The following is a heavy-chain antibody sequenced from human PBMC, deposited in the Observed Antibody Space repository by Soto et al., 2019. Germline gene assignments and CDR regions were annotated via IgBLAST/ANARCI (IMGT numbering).Heavy chain of an antibody. Sequence: ASVKVSCKASGYSFFSYYIHWVRQAPGQGLEWMGRFLASGGNTDYAQRFRGRISMTRDTSTTNTVSLELTSLTSDDTAVYYCARGGATLFGVIDSWGQGTRVTVSS. J-gene: IGHJ4*02. CDR3: ARGGATLFGVIDS. CDR1: GYSFFSYY. CDR2: FLASGGNT. V-gene: IGHV1-46*01. D-gene: IGHD3-3*01.